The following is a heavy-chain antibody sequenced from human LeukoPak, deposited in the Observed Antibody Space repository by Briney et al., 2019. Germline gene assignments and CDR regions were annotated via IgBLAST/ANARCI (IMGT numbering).Heavy chain of an antibody. D-gene: IGHD5-18*01. CDR1: GYSISSGYY. J-gene: IGHJ4*02. V-gene: IGHV4-38-2*02. Sequence: SETLSLTCTVSGYSISSGYYWGWIRQPPGKGLEWIGSIYHSGSTYYNPSLKSRVIISVDTSKNQFSLKLSSVTAADTAVYYCARAGYSYGYVDYWGQGTLVTVSS. CDR3: ARAGYSYGYVDY. CDR2: IYHSGST.